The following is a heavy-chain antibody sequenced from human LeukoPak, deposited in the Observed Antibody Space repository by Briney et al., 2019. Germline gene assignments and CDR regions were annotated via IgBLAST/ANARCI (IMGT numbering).Heavy chain of an antibody. J-gene: IGHJ4*02. V-gene: IGHV4-59*01. CDR3: ARGRYQREHTYTHDY. CDR2: IYYSGST. D-gene: IGHD2-2*01. Sequence: SETLSLTCTVSGGSISSYYWSWIRQSPGKGLEWIGYIYYSGSTNYNSSVESRVTISLDTSKNQFSLKLSSVTAADTAVYYCARGRYQREHTYTHDYWGQGTLVTVSS. CDR1: GGSISSYY.